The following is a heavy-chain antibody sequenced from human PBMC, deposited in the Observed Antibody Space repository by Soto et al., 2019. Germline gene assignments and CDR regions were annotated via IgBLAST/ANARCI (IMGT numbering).Heavy chain of an antibody. CDR3: AHRPGGGRHWHY. D-gene: IGHD1-26*01. V-gene: IGHV2-5*02. J-gene: IGHJ4*02. Sequence: QITLKESGPTLVKPTQTLTLTCTFSGFSLSTSGVGVGWIRQPPGKALEWLALIYWDDDKRYSPSLKSRLTHTTDTANNQVVLTMTNLDTVEPATYFCAHRPGGGRHWHYCGQGTLVTVSS. CDR1: GFSLSTSGVG. CDR2: IYWDDDK.